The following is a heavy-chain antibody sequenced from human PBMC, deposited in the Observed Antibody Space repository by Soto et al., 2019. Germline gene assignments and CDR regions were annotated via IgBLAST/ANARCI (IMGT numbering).Heavy chain of an antibody. CDR3: GKEPEMPGRGLDY. J-gene: IGHJ4*02. CDR2: IYYSGGT. CDR1: GSPPSSGGLL. V-gene: IGHV4-61*08. D-gene: IGHD2-2*01. Sequence: SETLSLTCPVSGSPPSSGGLLYTWFPQPPGKGLEWLGYIYYSGGTNYSPSLKSRVTISRDNSKNTLYLQMNSLRAEDTAVYYCGKEPEMPGRGLDYWGQGTLVTVSS.